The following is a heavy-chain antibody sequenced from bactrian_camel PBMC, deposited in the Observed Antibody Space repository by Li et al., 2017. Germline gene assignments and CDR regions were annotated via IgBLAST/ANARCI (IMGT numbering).Heavy chain of an antibody. D-gene: IGHD1*01. Sequence: VQLVESGGGSVQAGGSLRLSCTPSISISNLLSVAWFRRAPGKQREAVAAIYTGGDFYVGQESYVDSVKGRFAISQDSAKNILYLQMNSLKPEDTASYYCAADFFQYCKTDRLAHWGQGTQVTVS. CDR3: AADFFQYCKTDRLAH. CDR2: IYTGGDFYVGQE. J-gene: IGHJ4*01. V-gene: IGHV3S54*01. CDR1: ISISNLLS.